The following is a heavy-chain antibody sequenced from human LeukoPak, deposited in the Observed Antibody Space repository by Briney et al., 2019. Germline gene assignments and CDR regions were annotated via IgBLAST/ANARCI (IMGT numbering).Heavy chain of an antibody. CDR2: IYYSWYT. CDR1: GGPISSGGYH. D-gene: IGHD3-3*01. J-gene: IGHJ4*02. CDR3: ARGGNYDFWSGYHIPYYFDY. Sequence: SETLSLTCTVSGGPISSGGYHWSWIRQHPGKGLEWIGHIYYSWYTYYNPSLKGRVTISVDTSKNQFSLKLSSVTAADTAVYYCARGGNYDFWSGYHIPYYFDYWGQGTLVTVSS. V-gene: IGHV4-31*03.